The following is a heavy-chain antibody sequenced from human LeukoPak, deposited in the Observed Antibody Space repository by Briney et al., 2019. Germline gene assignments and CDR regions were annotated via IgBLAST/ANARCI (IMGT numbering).Heavy chain of an antibody. Sequence: GGSLRLSCTASGFTFSDYAMTWVRQAPGKGLYWVSIVTATGVGTYYADSVKGRFTVSRDNAKNTLYLQMNSLRAEDTAVYYCARAYRGDYWGQGTLVTVSS. J-gene: IGHJ4*02. V-gene: IGHV3-23*01. CDR1: GFTFSDYA. CDR2: VTATGVGT. CDR3: ARAYRGDY. D-gene: IGHD3-10*01.